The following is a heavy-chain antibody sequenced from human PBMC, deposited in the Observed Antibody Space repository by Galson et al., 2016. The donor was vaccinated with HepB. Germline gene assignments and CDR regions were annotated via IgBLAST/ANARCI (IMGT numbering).Heavy chain of an antibody. CDR1: GFTFRSYS. D-gene: IGHD1-1*01. J-gene: IGHJ5*02. V-gene: IGHV3-48*02. CDR3: ARDPGSGFWFDP. Sequence: LRLSCAASGFTFRSYSMNWVRQSPGKGLEWISYISGGSSTIYYTDSVKGRFTISRDNAKNSLYLQMTSLKDEDTAIYYCARDPGSGFWFDPRGRGTLVTVSS. CDR2: ISGGSSTI.